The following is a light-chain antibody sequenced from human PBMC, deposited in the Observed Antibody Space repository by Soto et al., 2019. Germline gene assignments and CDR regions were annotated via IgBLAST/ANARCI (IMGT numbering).Light chain of an antibody. Sequence: DIQMTQSPSSLSASVGDRVTITCRASESIASHLNWYQQKPGKAPRLLIYAAFTLQNGVPSRFRGDGSGTDFTLTISNLQPEGFATYSCQHTYSTRSITFGQGTRLEIK. CDR1: ESIASH. CDR2: AAF. V-gene: IGKV1-39*01. CDR3: QHTYSTRSIT. J-gene: IGKJ5*01.